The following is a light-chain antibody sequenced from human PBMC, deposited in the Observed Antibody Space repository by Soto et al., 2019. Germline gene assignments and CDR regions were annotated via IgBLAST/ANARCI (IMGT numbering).Light chain of an antibody. CDR3: QQYNMWTGT. Sequence: EIVMTQSPATLSVSPGERATLSCRASQSVSSSLAWFQQKPGQAPRLLIYDASTRATGIPARFSGSGSGTEVTLTISSLQSEDFAVYYCQQYNMWTGTFGPGTKVDIK. CDR1: QSVSSS. V-gene: IGKV3-15*01. CDR2: DAS. J-gene: IGKJ3*01.